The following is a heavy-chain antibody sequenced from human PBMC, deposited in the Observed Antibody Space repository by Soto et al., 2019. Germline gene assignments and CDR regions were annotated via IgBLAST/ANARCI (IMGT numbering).Heavy chain of an antibody. J-gene: IGHJ6*02. Sequence: GGSLRLSCAASGFTVSTDWMYWVRQAPGKGLEWVSLIKSGGNTYYADSVEGRFTISRDNSKNTVYVQMNSLRAEDTAVYYCVRENHYYGMDVWGQGTTVTVSS. CDR2: IKSGGNT. CDR3: VRENHYYGMDV. CDR1: GFTVSTDW. V-gene: IGHV3-66*01.